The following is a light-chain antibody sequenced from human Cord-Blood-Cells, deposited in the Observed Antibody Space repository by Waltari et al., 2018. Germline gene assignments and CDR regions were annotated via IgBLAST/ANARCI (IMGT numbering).Light chain of an antibody. J-gene: IGLJ3*02. CDR3: SSYTSSSTWV. Sequence: QSALTQPASVSGSPGQSITIPCTGTSSDVGGYNYASWYQQHPGKAPELMIYDVSKRPSGVSNRFSGSKSGNTASLTISGLQAEDEADYYCSSYTSSSTWVFGGGTKLTVL. CDR2: DVS. V-gene: IGLV2-14*01. CDR1: SSDVGGYNY.